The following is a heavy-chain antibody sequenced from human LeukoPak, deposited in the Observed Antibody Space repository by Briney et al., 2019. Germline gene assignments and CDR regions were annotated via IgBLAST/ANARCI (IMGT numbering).Heavy chain of an antibody. D-gene: IGHD4-11*01. V-gene: IGHV4-34*01. J-gene: IGHJ6*02. CDR1: GGSFSGYY. CDR3: ASTVTTAYYGMDV. CDR2: INHSGST. Sequence: PSETLSLTCAVYGGSFSGYYWSWIRQPPGKGLEWIGEINHSGSTNYNPSLKSRVTISVDTSKNQFSLKLSSVTAADTAVYCCASTVTTAYYGMDVWGQGTTVTVSS.